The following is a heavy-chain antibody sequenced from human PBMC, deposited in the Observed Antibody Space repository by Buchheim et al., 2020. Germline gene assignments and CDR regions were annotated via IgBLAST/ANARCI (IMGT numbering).Heavy chain of an antibody. V-gene: IGHV3-48*02. CDR2: ISSGNTITT. CDR1: GFTFSPYS. CDR3: ARRGVREFDY. D-gene: IGHD1-26*01. J-gene: IGHJ4*02. Sequence: DVQLVESGGGLIQPGGSLRLSCAASGFTFSPYSMNWVRQAPGKGLEWVSYISSGNTITTHYADSVLGRFTISRDNAKNSLYLQMNSLRDEDTAVYYCARRGVREFDYWGQGTL.